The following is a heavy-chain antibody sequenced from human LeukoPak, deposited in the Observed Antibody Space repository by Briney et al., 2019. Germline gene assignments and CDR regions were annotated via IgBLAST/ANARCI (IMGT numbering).Heavy chain of an antibody. V-gene: IGHV1-2*02. J-gene: IGHJ4*02. CDR2: INPNSGGT. CDR3: AREVINAESYFLFCDY. Sequence: ASVKVSCKASGYTFLGYYIHWVRQAPGQGLEWMGWINPNSGGTNYAQRFQGRVTMTRDTSINTAYMELSSLTSDDAAVYYCAREVINAESYFLFCDYWGQGTLVTVS. D-gene: IGHD2/OR15-2a*01. CDR1: GYTFLGYY.